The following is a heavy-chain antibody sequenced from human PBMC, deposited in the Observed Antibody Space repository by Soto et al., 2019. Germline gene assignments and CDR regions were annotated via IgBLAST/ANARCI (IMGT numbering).Heavy chain of an antibody. CDR1: GFTFSSYE. CDR2: ISSSGSTI. D-gene: IGHD3-3*01. J-gene: IGHJ6*02. CDR3: ARDHLYYDYYYYVMDV. V-gene: IGHV3-48*03. Sequence: GGSLRLSCAASGFTFSSYEMNWVRQAPGKGLEWVSYISSSGSTIYYADSVKGRFTISRDNAKNSLYLQMNSLRAEDTAVYYCARDHLYYDYYYYVMDVWGQRTTVTVSS.